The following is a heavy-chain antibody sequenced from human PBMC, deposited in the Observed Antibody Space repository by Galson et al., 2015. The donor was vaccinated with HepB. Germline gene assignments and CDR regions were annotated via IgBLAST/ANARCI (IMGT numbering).Heavy chain of an antibody. CDR2: IRSKSNTYEK. CDR3: MSYRDDYLRGGD. D-gene: IGHD5-12*01. Sequence: SLRLSCAASGFTFSGYAIHWVRQASGKGLEWVARIRSKSNTYEKAYGESVKGRFTISRDDPRNTAYIQMNSLKTEDTAVYYCMSYRDDYLRGGDWGQGTLVTVSS. CDR1: GFTFSGYA. V-gene: IGHV3-73*01. J-gene: IGHJ4*02.